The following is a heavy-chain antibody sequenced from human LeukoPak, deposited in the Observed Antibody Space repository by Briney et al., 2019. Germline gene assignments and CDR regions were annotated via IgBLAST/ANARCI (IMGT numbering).Heavy chain of an antibody. D-gene: IGHD5-18*01. CDR1: GYTFIGYY. Sequence: ASVKVSCKASGYTFIGYYMHWVRQAPGQGLEWMGWINPNSGGTNYAQKFQGWVTMTRDTSISTAYMELSRLRSDDTAVYYCARVSSRIQLWFILDYWGQGTLVTVSS. J-gene: IGHJ4*02. V-gene: IGHV1-2*04. CDR2: INPNSGGT. CDR3: ARVSSRIQLWFILDY.